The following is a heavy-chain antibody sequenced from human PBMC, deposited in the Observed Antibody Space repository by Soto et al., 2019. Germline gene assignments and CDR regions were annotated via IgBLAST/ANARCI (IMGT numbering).Heavy chain of an antibody. CDR2: IDPSDSYT. CDR1: GYSFTSYW. CDR3: ARLQRAVAGMENFDY. D-gene: IGHD6-19*01. J-gene: IGHJ4*02. V-gene: IGHV5-10-1*01. Sequence: EVQLVQSGAEVKKPGESLRISCKGSGYSFTSYWISWVRQMPGKGLEWMGRIDPSDSYTNYSPSFQGHVTISADKSISPAYLQWSSLKASDTAMYYCARLQRAVAGMENFDYWGQGTLVTVSS.